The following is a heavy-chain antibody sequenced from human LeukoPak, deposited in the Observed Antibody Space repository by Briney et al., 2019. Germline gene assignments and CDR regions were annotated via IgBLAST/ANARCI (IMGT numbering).Heavy chain of an antibody. V-gene: IGHV3-48*03. CDR3: ARDGDTVLTRGYYYYMDV. CDR2: ISGSGNSI. J-gene: IGHJ6*03. CDR1: GFIFYSYE. D-gene: IGHD4-23*01. Sequence: GGSLRLSCVASGFIFYSYEMNWVRQAPGKGLEWVAYISGSGNSIYYADSLKGRFTISRDNARNSLYLQMNSLRAEDTALYYCARDGDTVLTRGYYYYMDVWGKGTTVTVSS.